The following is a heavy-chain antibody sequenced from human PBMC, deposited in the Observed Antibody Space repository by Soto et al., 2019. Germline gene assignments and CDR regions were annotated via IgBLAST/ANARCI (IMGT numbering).Heavy chain of an antibody. V-gene: IGHV3-30-3*01. D-gene: IGHD6-13*01. Sequence: QVQLVESGGGVVQPGRSLRLSCAASGFTFSNYVMHWVRQAPGKGLEWVAGISYDGSIKYYADSVKGRFTISRDNSKNTLYRQMNSLRGEDTAVYHCAREGYIAASATEFDYWGQGALVTVSS. CDR3: AREGYIAASATEFDY. J-gene: IGHJ4*02. CDR1: GFTFSNYV. CDR2: ISYDGSIK.